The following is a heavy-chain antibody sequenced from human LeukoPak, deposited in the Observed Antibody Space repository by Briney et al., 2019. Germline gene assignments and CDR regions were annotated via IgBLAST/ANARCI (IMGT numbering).Heavy chain of an antibody. CDR2: ISSSGSTI. CDR1: GFTFSDYY. CDR3: ARDRIYYYGMDV. J-gene: IGHJ6*02. Sequence: GSLRLSCAASGFTFSDYYMSWIRRAPGKGLEWVSYISSSGSTIYYADSVKGRFTISRDNAKNSLYLQMNSLRAEDTAVYYCARDRIYYYGMDVWGQGTTVTVSS. V-gene: IGHV3-11*01.